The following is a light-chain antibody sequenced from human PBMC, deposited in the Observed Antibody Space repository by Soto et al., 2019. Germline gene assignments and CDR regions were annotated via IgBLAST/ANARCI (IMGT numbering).Light chain of an antibody. CDR3: AAWDDSLSGPV. V-gene: IGLV1-44*01. CDR2: SNN. Sequence: QAVVTQPPSASGTPGQRVTISCSGSSSNIESNTVNWYQQLPGTAPKLLIYSNNQRPSGVPDRFSGSKSGTSASLAISGLQSEDEADYYCAAWDDSLSGPVFGGGTKVTVL. J-gene: IGLJ2*01. CDR1: SSNIESNT.